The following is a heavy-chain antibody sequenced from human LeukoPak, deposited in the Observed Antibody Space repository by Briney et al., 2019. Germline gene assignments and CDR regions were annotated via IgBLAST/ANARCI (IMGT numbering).Heavy chain of an antibody. Sequence: SETLSLTCAVYGGSFSGYYWSWIRQPPGKGLEWIGEINHSGSTNYNPSLKSRVTIPVDTSKNQFSLKLSSVTAADTAVYYCARGYSGTSWFDLWGRGTLVTVSS. CDR3: ARGYSGTSWFDL. CDR2: INHSGST. CDR1: GGSFSGYY. D-gene: IGHD1-26*01. V-gene: IGHV4-34*01. J-gene: IGHJ2*01.